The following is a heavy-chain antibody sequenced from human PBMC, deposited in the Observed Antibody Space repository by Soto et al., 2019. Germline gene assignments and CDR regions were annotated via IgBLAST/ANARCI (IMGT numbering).Heavy chain of an antibody. D-gene: IGHD3-9*01. CDR2: IIPLFGTA. J-gene: IGHJ4*02. CDR3: ARRYYAILTGYSESYYFDY. V-gene: IGHV1-69*01. Sequence: QVQLVQSGAEVKKPGSSVKVSCKASGGTFSSYAISWVRQAPGQGLEWMGGIIPLFGTANYAQKFQGRVTITADESTSTAYKELSSLRSEDTAVYYCARRYYAILTGYSESYYFDYWGQGTLVTVSS. CDR1: GGTFSSYA.